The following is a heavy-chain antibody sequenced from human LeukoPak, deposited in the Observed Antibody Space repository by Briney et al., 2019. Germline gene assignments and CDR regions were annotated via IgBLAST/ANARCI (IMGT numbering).Heavy chain of an antibody. J-gene: IGHJ4*02. V-gene: IGHV4-34*01. CDR3: ARGRQQVVLYFDY. CDR2: INHSGST. D-gene: IGHD6-13*01. CDR1: GGSFSGYY. Sequence: SETLSLNCAFYGGSFSGYYRSWIRPPPGKWLEWIGEINHSGSTNYNPSLKSRVTISVDTSKNQLSLNLSSVPAADTAVYCCARGRQQVVLYFDYWGEGTLVTVSS.